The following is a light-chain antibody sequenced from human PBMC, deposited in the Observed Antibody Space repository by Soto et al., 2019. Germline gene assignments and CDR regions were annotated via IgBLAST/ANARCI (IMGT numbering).Light chain of an antibody. V-gene: IGLV2-8*01. Sequence: QSALTQPPAASGSPGQSVTISCIGTASDIGRYNNVSWYQHHPGKAPKLIIYEVTKRPSGVTDRFTGSKSGNTADLTVSGLQADDEADYYCNSYVGSNNYVFGTGTKLTVL. CDR1: ASDIGRYNN. CDR3: NSYVGSNNYV. J-gene: IGLJ1*01. CDR2: EVT.